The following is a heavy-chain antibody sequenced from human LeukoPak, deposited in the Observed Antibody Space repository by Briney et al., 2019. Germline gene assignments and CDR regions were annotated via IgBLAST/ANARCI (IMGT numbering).Heavy chain of an antibody. CDR3: GRGNVPSFDY. D-gene: IGHD3-16*01. Sequence: GGSLRLSCAASGFTFSSYVMHWVRQAPGRGLEWVAGLWYDGSNTHYGDSVKGRFTISRDNSKNTLYLQMNSLRAEDTAVYYCGRGNVPSFDYWGQGTLVTVSS. CDR1: GFTFSSYV. V-gene: IGHV3-33*01. CDR2: LWYDGSNT. J-gene: IGHJ4*02.